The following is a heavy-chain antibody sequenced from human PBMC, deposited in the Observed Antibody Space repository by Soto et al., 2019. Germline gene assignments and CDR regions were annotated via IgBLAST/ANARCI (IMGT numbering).Heavy chain of an antibody. CDR2: IYPGDSDT. CDR3: ARHISNSRSSSSAMAV. D-gene: IGHD4-4*01. CDR1: GYTFTDYW. V-gene: IGHV5-51*01. J-gene: IGHJ6*04. Sequence: GESLKISCKGSGYTFTDYWIGWVRQLPGKGLEWMGIIYPGDSDTRYSPSFQGHVTITVDKSTSTAYLQWNTLKASDTAMYYCARHISNSRSSSSAMAVGGKGTTVPVS.